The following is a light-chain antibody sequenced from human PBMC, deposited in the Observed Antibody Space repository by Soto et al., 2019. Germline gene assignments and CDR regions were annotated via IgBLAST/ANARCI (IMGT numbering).Light chain of an antibody. V-gene: IGLV2-14*01. J-gene: IGLJ2*01. Sequence: QSALTQPASVSGSPGQSITISCTGTSSDVGGYNYVSWYQQHPGKAPKLMIYDVSNRPSGVSNRFSGSKSGNTASLTISGLQAEDEADYYCNSYTSSSTHVVFGGGTKLTVL. CDR2: DVS. CDR1: SSDVGGYNY. CDR3: NSYTSSSTHVV.